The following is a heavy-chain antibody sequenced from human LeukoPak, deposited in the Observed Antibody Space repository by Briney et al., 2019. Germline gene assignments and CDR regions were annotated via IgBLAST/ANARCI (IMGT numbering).Heavy chain of an antibody. CDR1: GYSFTTYW. J-gene: IGHJ4*02. D-gene: IGHD3-9*01. CDR2: IYPADSAT. CDR3: AGGPESYDILTGYYVDY. Sequence: PGESLKISCKGSGYSFTTYWIGWVRQMPGKGLEWMGIIYPADSATKYSPSFQGQVTISADKSISTAYLQWSSLKASDTAMYYCAGGPESYDILTGYYVDYWGQGTLVTVSS. V-gene: IGHV5-51*01.